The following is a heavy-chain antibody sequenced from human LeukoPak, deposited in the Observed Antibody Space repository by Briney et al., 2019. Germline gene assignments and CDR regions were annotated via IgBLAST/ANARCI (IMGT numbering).Heavy chain of an antibody. CDR1: GFAFSSHA. J-gene: IGHJ4*02. V-gene: IGHV3-64*01. CDR2: ITSNGDST. Sequence: GGSLRLSCAASGFAFSSHAMHWVRHAPGKGLEDVSAITSNGDSTYYASSVQGRFTISRDNSKSTVYLQMGSLRAEDMAVYYCARGGNDCSGGSCYDYWGQGTLVTVSS. CDR3: ARGGNDCSGGSCYDY. D-gene: IGHD2-15*01.